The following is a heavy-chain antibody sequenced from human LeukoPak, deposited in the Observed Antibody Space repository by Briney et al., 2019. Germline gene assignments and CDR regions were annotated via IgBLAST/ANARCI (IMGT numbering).Heavy chain of an antibody. CDR1: GYSFTSYW. CDR2: IYPGDSDT. J-gene: IGHJ4*02. Sequence: GESLKISCKGSGYSFTSYWIGWVRQMPGKGLEWMGIIYPGDSDTRYSPSFQGRVTISADKSISTAYLQWSSLKASDTAMYYCARFRRDYGDTFDYWGQGTLVTVSS. CDR3: ARFRRDYGDTFDY. V-gene: IGHV5-51*01. D-gene: IGHD4-17*01.